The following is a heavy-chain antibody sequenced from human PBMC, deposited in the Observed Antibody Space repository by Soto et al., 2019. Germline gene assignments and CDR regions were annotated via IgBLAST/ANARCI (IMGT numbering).Heavy chain of an antibody. D-gene: IGHD3-10*01. CDR3: ANNYYGSGHWYFDL. V-gene: IGHV3-30-3*01. CDR1: GFTFSSYA. J-gene: IGHJ2*01. Sequence: GGSLRLSCAASGFTFSSYAMHWVRQAPGKGLEWVAVISYDGSNKYYADSVKGRFTISRDNSKNTLYLQMNSLRTEDTAVYYCANNYYGSGHWYFDLWGRGTLVTVSS. CDR2: ISYDGSNK.